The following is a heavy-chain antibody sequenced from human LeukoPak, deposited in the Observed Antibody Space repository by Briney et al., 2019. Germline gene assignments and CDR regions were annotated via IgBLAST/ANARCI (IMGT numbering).Heavy chain of an antibody. V-gene: IGHV3-21*01. CDR2: ISSSSSYI. J-gene: IGHJ6*03. Sequence: GGSLRLSCAASGFTFSSYSMNWVRQAPGKGLEWVSSISSSSSYIYYADSVKGRFTISRDNAKNSLYLQINSLRAEDTAVYYCARDAYCSSTSCPYYYYMDVWGKGTTVTVSS. CDR1: GFTFSSYS. D-gene: IGHD2-2*01. CDR3: ARDAYCSSTSCPYYYYMDV.